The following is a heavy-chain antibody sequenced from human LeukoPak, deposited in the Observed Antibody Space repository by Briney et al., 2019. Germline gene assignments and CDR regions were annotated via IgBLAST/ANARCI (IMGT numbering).Heavy chain of an antibody. CDR1: GGSFSGYY. CDR2: INHSGST. J-gene: IGHJ4*02. V-gene: IGHV4-34*01. Sequence: SETLSLTCAVYGGSFSGYYWSWIRQPPGKGLEWIGEINHSGSTNYNPSLKSRVTISVDTSKNQFSLKLSSVTAADTAVYYCARFSAVTAAGDYWGQGTLVTVSS. CDR3: ARFSAVTAAGDY. D-gene: IGHD4-4*01.